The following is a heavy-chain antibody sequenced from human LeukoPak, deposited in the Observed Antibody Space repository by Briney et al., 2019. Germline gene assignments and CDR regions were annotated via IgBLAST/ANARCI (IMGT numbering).Heavy chain of an antibody. D-gene: IGHD3-10*01. Sequence: ESGGSLRLSCAASGFTVSNNYMSWVRQAPGKGLEWVSVIYSGGTTYYADSVKGRFTISRVNSKNTLYLQMNSLRVEDTAVYYCARDLYKGLRLLWFGELGYWGQGTLVTVSS. CDR2: IYSGGTT. V-gene: IGHV3-53*01. CDR1: GFTVSNNY. J-gene: IGHJ4*02. CDR3: ARDLYKGLRLLWFGELGY.